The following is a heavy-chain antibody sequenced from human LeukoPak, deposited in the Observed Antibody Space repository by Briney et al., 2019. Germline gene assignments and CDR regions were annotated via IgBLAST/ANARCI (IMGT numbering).Heavy chain of an antibody. D-gene: IGHD3/OR15-3a*01. V-gene: IGHV3-23*01. CDR2: IGGSGIST. J-gene: IGHJ4*02. CDR1: GFTFSSYA. Sequence: PGGSLRLSCAASGFTFSSYAMSWVRQAPGKGLEWVSAIGGSGISTYYADSVKGRFTISRDNSRNTLYLQMNSLRAEDTAVYYCAKRTGAYFDYWGQGTLVTVS. CDR3: AKRTGAYFDY.